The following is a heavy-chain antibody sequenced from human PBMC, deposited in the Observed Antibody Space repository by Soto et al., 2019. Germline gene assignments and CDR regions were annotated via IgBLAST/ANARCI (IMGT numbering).Heavy chain of an antibody. CDR3: ASQLVTTNYYYYYMDV. CDR2: ISGSGGST. Sequence: GGSLRLSCAASGFTFSSYAMSWVRQAPGKGLEWVSAISGSGGSTYYADSVKGRFTISRDNSKNTLYLQMNSLRAEDTAVYYCASQLVTTNYYYYYMDVWGKGTTVTVSS. J-gene: IGHJ6*03. CDR1: GFTFSSYA. V-gene: IGHV3-23*01. D-gene: IGHD4-4*01.